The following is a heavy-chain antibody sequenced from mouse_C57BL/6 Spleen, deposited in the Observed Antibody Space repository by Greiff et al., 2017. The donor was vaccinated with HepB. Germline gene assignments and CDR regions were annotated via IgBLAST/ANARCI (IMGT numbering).Heavy chain of an antibody. D-gene: IGHD2-2*01. Sequence: EVKVEESGGGLVQPGGSMKLSCVASGFTFSNYWMNWVRQSPEKGLEWVAQIRLKSDNYATHYAESVKGRFTISRDDSKSSVYLQMNNLRAEDTGIYYCTGLWLRRDGYYFDYWGQGTTLTVSS. CDR2: IRLKSDNYAT. J-gene: IGHJ2*01. CDR1: GFTFSNYW. CDR3: TGLWLRRDGYYFDY. V-gene: IGHV6-3*01.